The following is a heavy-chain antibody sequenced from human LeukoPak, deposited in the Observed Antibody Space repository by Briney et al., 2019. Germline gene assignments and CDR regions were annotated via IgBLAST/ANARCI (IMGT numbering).Heavy chain of an antibody. CDR2: ISSSGSTI. CDR1: GFTFSSYE. J-gene: IGHJ2*01. V-gene: IGHV3-48*03. Sequence: PGRSLRLSCAAFGFTFSSYEMNWVRQAPGKGLEWVSYISSSGSTIYYADSVKGRFTISRDNAKNSLYLQMNSLRADDTAVYSCARVGGVSSYWYFDLWGRGTLVTVSS. CDR3: ARVGGVSSYWYFDL. D-gene: IGHD3-16*01.